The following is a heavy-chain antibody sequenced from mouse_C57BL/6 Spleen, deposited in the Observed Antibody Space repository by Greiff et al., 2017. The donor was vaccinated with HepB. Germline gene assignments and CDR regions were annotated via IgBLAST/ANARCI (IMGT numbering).Heavy chain of an antibody. CDR3: ARGGYYVDY. V-gene: IGHV1-59*01. CDR1: GYTFTSYW. Sequence: QVQLQQPGAELVRPGTSVKLSCKASGYTFTSYWMHWVKQRPGQGLEWIGVIDPSDSYTNYNQKFKGKATLTVDTSSSTAYMQLSSLTSEDSAVYYCARGGYYVDYWGQGTTLTVSS. J-gene: IGHJ2*01. CDR2: IDPSDSYT.